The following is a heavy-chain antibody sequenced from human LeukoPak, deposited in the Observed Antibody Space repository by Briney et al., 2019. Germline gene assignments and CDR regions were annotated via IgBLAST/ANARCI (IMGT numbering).Heavy chain of an antibody. CDR1: GHTLTEFS. CDR3: ARDSGSGWPSGLHDAFDI. Sequence: GASVKVSCKVSGHTLTEFSIHWVRQAPGKGLEWMGGFDPEDDETIYAQKFQGRVIMTEDTSTDTAYMELSSLRSEDTAVYYCARDSGSGWPSGLHDAFDIWGQGTMVTVSS. D-gene: IGHD6-19*01. CDR2: FDPEDDET. J-gene: IGHJ3*02. V-gene: IGHV1-24*01.